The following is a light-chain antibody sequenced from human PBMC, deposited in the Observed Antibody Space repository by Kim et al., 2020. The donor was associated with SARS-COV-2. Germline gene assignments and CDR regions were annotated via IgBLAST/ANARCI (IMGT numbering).Light chain of an antibody. CDR1: SGSIDDNY. CDR2: EDD. Sequence: GTTVTSSCPRSSGSIDDNYVQWYQQRPGGVPTTVIYEDDQRPSGVSDRSSGSIDNSSNSASLTISGLRTEDEADYYCQSYNRDNVLFGGGTQLTVL. J-gene: IGLJ2*01. V-gene: IGLV6-57*03. CDR3: QSYNRDNVL.